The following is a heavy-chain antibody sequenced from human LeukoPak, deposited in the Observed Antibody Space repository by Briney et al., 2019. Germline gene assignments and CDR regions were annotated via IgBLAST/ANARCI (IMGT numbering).Heavy chain of an antibody. J-gene: IGHJ4*02. CDR3: AKDGKNYFDY. V-gene: IGHV3-43D*03. Sequence: GGSLRLSCAASGFTFDDYSMHWVRQAPGKGLEWVSLITWDGGSTYYADSVKGRFTISRDNSKNSLYLQMNSLRADDTALYYCAKDGKNYFDYWGQGTLVTVSS. CDR1: GFTFDDYS. CDR2: ITWDGGST.